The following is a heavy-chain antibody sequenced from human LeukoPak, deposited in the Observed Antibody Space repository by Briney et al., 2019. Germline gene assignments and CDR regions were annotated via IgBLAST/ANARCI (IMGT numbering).Heavy chain of an antibody. CDR2: IYHSGST. D-gene: IGHD3-22*01. J-gene: IGHJ3*02. CDR3: ARGARTRRRDNSGPFDI. Sequence: SSETLSLTCTVSGGSMSSYYWSWIRQPPGKGLQWIGDIYHSGSTNHNPSLKSRVTISLDWSKNQFTLKLKSVTAADTAVYYCARGARTRRRDNSGPFDIWGQGTKVTVSS. CDR1: GGSMSSYY. V-gene: IGHV4-59*01.